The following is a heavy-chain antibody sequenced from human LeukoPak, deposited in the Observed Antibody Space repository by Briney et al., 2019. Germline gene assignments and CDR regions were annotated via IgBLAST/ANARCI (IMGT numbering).Heavy chain of an antibody. Sequence: SVKVSCKASGGTFSSYAISWVRQAPGQGLEWMGGIIPIFGTANYAQKFQGRVTITADESTSTAYMELSGLRSEDTAVYYCARGRDGYNYEAFDYWGQGTLVTVSS. J-gene: IGHJ4*02. CDR1: GGTFSSYA. CDR2: IIPIFGTA. CDR3: ARGRDGYNYEAFDY. D-gene: IGHD5-24*01. V-gene: IGHV1-69*01.